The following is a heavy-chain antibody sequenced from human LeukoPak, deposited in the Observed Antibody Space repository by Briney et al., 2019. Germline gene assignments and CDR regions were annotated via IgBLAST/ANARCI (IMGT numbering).Heavy chain of an antibody. D-gene: IGHD5-18*01. Sequence: PSETLSLTCTVSGGSISSSAYWGWIRQPPGKGLEWIGSIYYSKNTYYNPSLKSRVTISADTSKNQFSLTLGSVSATDTAVYYCVSPRGFSYGYFDYWGQGTLVTVSS. V-gene: IGHV4-39*01. CDR1: GGSISSSAY. J-gene: IGHJ4*02. CDR3: VSPRGFSYGYFDY. CDR2: IYYSKNT.